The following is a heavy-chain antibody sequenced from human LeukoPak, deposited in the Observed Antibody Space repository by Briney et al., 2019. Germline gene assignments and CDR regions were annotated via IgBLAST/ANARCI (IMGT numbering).Heavy chain of an antibody. CDR3: ARGPSWSGYSQPYYFDY. Sequence: ASVKVSCKASGYTFTSYDINRVRQAAGARLEWMGWMKPNSGNTGYAQKFQGRVTITRNTSISTTYMELSSLRSEDTAVYSCARGPSWSGYSQPYYFDYWGQGTLVTVSS. D-gene: IGHD3-3*01. V-gene: IGHV1-8*03. CDR1: GYTFTSYD. J-gene: IGHJ4*02. CDR2: MKPNSGNT.